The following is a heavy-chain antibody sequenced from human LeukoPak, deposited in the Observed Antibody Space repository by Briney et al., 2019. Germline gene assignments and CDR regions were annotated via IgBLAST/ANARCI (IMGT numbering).Heavy chain of an antibody. CDR2: IYYSGST. CDR3: ARVRAAAGTLY. V-gene: IGHV4-39*07. J-gene: IGHJ4*02. CDR1: GGSISSSSYY. Sequence: PSETLSLTCTVSGGSISSSSYYWGWLRQPPGKGLEWIGSIYYSGSTYYNPSLKSRVTISVDTSKNQFSLKLSSVTAADTAVYYCARVRAAAGTLYWGQGTLVTVS. D-gene: IGHD6-13*01.